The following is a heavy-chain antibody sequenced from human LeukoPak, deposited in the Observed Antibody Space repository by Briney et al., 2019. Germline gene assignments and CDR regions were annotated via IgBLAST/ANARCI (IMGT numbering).Heavy chain of an antibody. CDR3: ARDNGVVHGVYYMDV. J-gene: IGHJ6*03. CDR2: IKQDGSEK. Sequence: GGSLRLSCAASGFTFSNYWMTWVRQAPGKGLEWVADIKQDGSEKLYVNSVRGRFTISSDNAKMSLFLQMNSLRAEDTAVYYCARDNGVVHGVYYMDVWGKGTTVTVS. V-gene: IGHV3-7*01. D-gene: IGHD3-3*01. CDR1: GFTFSNYW.